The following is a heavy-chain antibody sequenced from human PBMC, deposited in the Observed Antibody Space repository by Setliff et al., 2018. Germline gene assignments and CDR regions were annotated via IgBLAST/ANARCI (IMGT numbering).Heavy chain of an antibody. D-gene: IGHD2-2*01. J-gene: IGHJ4*02. CDR3: ATHPIVVVPAGNY. CDR1: GFTFSSYS. V-gene: IGHV3-48*04. CDR2: ISSSSSTI. Sequence: GGSLRLSCAASGFTFSSYSMNWVRQAPGKGLEWVSYISSSSSTIYYADSVKGRFTISRDNAKNSLYLQMNSLRAEDTAVYYCATHPIVVVPAGNYWGQGTLVTVSS.